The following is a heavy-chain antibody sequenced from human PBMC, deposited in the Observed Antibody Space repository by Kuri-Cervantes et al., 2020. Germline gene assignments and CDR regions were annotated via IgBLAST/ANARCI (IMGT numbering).Heavy chain of an antibody. Sequence: GGSLRLSCAASGFTFSNAWMSWVRQAPGKGLEWVANIKQDGSEKYYVDSVKGRFTISRDNAKNSLYLQMNSLRAEDTAVYYCAREEFSSPGYFDYWGQGTLVTVSS. J-gene: IGHJ4*02. CDR1: GFTFSNAW. CDR3: AREEFSSPGYFDY. CDR2: IKQDGSEK. D-gene: IGHD6-6*01. V-gene: IGHV3-7*01.